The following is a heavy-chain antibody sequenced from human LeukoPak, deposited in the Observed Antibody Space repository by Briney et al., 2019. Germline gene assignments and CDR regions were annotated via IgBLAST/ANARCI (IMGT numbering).Heavy chain of an antibody. V-gene: IGHV1-46*01. CDR3: ARDNSVGETAWWFDP. CDR2: INPSGSST. J-gene: IGHJ5*02. D-gene: IGHD1-26*01. Sequence: ASVKVSCKASGYSFTRYYMHWVRQAPGQGLEWMGLINPSGSSTTYAQKFQGRVTMTRDMFTSTDYMELTSLTSDDTAVYYCARDNSVGETAWWFDPWGQGTLVTVSS. CDR1: GYSFTRYY.